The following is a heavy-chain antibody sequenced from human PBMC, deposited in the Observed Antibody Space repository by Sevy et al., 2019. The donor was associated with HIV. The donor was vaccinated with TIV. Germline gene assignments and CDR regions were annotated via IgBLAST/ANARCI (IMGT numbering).Heavy chain of an antibody. J-gene: IGHJ3*02. V-gene: IGHV1-24*01. CDR3: ATPKYVGYDYESLDI. Sequence: ASVKVSCKVSGYTLTKLSMHWVRQAPGKGLEWMGGFDPEDGETIYAQKFQGRVTMTEDTSTDTAYMELSSLRSADTAVYYCATPKYVGYDYESLDIWGQGTMVTVSS. CDR2: FDPEDGET. CDR1: GYTLTKLS. D-gene: IGHD5-12*01.